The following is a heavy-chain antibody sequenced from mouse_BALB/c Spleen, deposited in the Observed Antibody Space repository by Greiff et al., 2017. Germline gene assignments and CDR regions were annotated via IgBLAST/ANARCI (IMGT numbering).Heavy chain of an antibody. J-gene: IGHJ4*01. D-gene: IGHD2-4*01. CDR1: GFTFSSYT. CDR2: ISSGGSYT. Sequence: EVQLVESGGGLVKPGGSLKLSCAASGFTFSSYTMSWVRQTPEKRLEWVATISSGGSYTYYPDSVKGRFTISRDNAKNTLYLQMSSLKSEDTAMYYCTRGGITKALDYWGQGTSVTVSS. V-gene: IGHV5-6-4*01. CDR3: TRGGITKALDY.